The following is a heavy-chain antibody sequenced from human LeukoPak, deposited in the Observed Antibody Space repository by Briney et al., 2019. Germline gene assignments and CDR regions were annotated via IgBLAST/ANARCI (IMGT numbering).Heavy chain of an antibody. CDR3: ARGKFQQLVRLNYYYGMDV. D-gene: IGHD6-13*01. CDR2: INHRGST. V-gene: IGHV4-34*01. Sequence: SETLSLTCAVYGGSFSGYYWSWIRQPPGKGLEWIGEINHRGSTNYNPSLKSRVTISVDTSKNQFSLKLSSVTAADTAVYYCARGKFQQLVRLNYYYGMDVWRQGTTVTVS. CDR1: GGSFSGYY. J-gene: IGHJ6*02.